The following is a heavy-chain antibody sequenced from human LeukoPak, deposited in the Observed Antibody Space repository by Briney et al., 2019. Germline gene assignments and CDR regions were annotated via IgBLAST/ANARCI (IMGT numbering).Heavy chain of an antibody. CDR2: IYSSGST. J-gene: IGHJ4*01. CDR3: AKSDGYGLIDY. Sequence: SETLSLTCTVSGVSISSSNYYWGWIRQPSGKGLEWIGNIYSSGSTYFNSSLKSRVTISIDTSKNQVSLKMSSVTAADTAVYYCAKSDGYGLIDYWGQGTLVTVSS. CDR1: GVSISSSNYY. V-gene: IGHV4-39*01. D-gene: IGHD2-21*02.